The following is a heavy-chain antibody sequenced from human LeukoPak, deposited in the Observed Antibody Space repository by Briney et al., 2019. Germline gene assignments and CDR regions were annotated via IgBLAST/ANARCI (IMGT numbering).Heavy chain of an antibody. Sequence: SETLSLTCTVCGYSISSGYYWGWIRQPPGKGLEWIGSIYHSGSTYYNPSLKSRVTISVDTSKNQFSLKLSSVTAADTAVYYCARVGSSGWSMETDYWGQGTLVTVSS. D-gene: IGHD6-19*01. CDR2: IYHSGST. CDR1: GYSISSGYY. CDR3: ARVGSSGWSMETDY. J-gene: IGHJ4*02. V-gene: IGHV4-38-2*02.